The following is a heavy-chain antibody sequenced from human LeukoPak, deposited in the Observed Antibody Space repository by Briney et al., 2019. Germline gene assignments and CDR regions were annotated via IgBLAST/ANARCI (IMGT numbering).Heavy chain of an antibody. J-gene: IGHJ4*02. CDR1: GFTFSNYW. CDR2: IKQDGTVK. CDR3: ARDRDDGGFEY. D-gene: IGHD4-23*01. Sequence: GGSLRLSCAASGFTFSNYWMSWARQVPEKGLEWVANIKQDGTVKQYVDSIKGRFTISRDNAKNSLYLQMNNLRAEDTAVYYCARDRDDGGFEYWGQGNLVTVSS. V-gene: IGHV3-7*01.